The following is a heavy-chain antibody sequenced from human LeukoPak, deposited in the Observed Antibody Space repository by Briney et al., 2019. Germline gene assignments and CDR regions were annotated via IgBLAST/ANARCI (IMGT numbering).Heavy chain of an antibody. V-gene: IGHV5-51*01. CDR3: ARLTYGDYVSGYFDY. CDR2: IYPGDSDT. CDR1: GYSFTSYW. J-gene: IGHJ4*02. D-gene: IGHD4-17*01. Sequence: GESLKISCKGSGYSFTSYWIGWVRQMPGKGLEWMGIIYPGDSDTRYSPSFQGQVTISVDKSISTAYLQWSSLKASDTATYYCARLTYGDYVSGYFDYWGQGTLATVSS.